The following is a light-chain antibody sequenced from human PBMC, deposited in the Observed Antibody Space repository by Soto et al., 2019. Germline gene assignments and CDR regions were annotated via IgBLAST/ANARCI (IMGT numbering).Light chain of an antibody. CDR3: QEANFFPIR. V-gene: IGKV1-39*01. Sequence: DIQISQSTSSLSASVKKRVTITCRASQSIVTYLNWYLQKPGKAPKLLIYAASNLQSGVPSRFSGSGSGTDFTLTISSLQPEDFATYYCQEANFFPIRFGQ. CDR2: AAS. J-gene: IGKJ5*01. CDR1: QSIVTY.